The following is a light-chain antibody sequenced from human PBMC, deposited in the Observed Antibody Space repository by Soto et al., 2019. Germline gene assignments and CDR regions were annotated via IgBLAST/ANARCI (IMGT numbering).Light chain of an antibody. CDR1: QSVSSAF. CDR3: QQYGDSPPT. J-gene: IGKJ2*01. V-gene: IGKV3-20*01. Sequence: IVLTQSPGTPSLSPGERATLSCRASQSVSSAFFAWYQQKPGQPLRLLIYAAASRATGIPDRFSGSGSATDFTLTTSRLEPEDFAVYYCQQYGDSPPTFGRGTK. CDR2: AAA.